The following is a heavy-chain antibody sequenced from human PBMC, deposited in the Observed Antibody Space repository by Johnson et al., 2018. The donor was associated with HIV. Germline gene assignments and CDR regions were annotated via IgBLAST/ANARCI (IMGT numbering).Heavy chain of an antibody. D-gene: IGHD5-12*01. CDR3: SRHSPRGYIGYDAFDI. Sequence: VQLVESGGGLVQPGRSLRLSCAASGFTFSNSWMHWVCQAPEKGLEWVADIKCDGSEKYYVDSVKGRFTVSRDNAKNSLDLQMSSLGPEDTAVYYCSRHSPRGYIGYDAFDIWGQGTVVTVSS. CDR1: GFTFSNSW. CDR2: IKCDGSEK. J-gene: IGHJ3*02. V-gene: IGHV3-52*01.